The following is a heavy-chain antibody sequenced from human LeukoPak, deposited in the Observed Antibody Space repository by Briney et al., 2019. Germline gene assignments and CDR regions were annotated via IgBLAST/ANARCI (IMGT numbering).Heavy chain of an antibody. CDR2: IKQDGSEK. J-gene: IGHJ4*02. CDR3: ASEPSGKQGLGGGDY. D-gene: IGHD6-19*01. CDR1: GFTFSSYW. Sequence: PGGSLRLSCAASGFTFSSYWMSWVRQAPGKGLEWVANIKQDGSEKYYVDSVKGRFTISRDNTKNSLYLQMNSLRAEDTAVYYCASEPSGKQGLGGGDYWGQGTLVTVSS. V-gene: IGHV3-7*01.